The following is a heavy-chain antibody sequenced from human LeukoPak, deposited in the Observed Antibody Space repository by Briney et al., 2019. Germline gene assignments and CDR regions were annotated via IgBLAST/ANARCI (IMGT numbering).Heavy chain of an antibody. CDR2: IRYDGSNK. V-gene: IGHV3-30*02. Sequence: PRESLRLSCAASGFTFSSYGMHWVRQAPGKGLEWVAFIRYDGSNKYYADSVKGRFTISRDNSKNTLYLQMNSLRAEDTAVYYCAKGALWGFYDSSGYYNFDYWGQGTLVTVSS. D-gene: IGHD3-22*01. CDR3: AKGALWGFYDSSGYYNFDY. CDR1: GFTFSSYG. J-gene: IGHJ4*02.